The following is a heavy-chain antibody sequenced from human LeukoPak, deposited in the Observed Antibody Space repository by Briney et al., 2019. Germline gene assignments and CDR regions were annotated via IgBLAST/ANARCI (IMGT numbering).Heavy chain of an antibody. CDR2: IYYSGST. J-gene: IGHJ4*02. CDR1: GGSISSYY. CDR3: ARDRNYYDSNGFDY. V-gene: IGHV4-59*01. Sequence: SETLSLTCTVSGGSISSYYWSWIRQPPGKGLEWIGYIYYSGSTNYNPSLKSRVTTSVDTSKNQFSLKLSSVTAADTAVYYCARDRNYYDSNGFDYWGQGTLVTVSS. D-gene: IGHD3-22*01.